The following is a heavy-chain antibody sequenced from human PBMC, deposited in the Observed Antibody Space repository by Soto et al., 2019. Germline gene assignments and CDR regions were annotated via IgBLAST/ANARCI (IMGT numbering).Heavy chain of an antibody. CDR1: GGTFSSYA. D-gene: IGHD3-16*01. CDR3: ARGGSEPGPYYYYGMHV. J-gene: IGHJ6*02. V-gene: IGHV1-69*12. Sequence: QVQLVQSGAEVKKPGCSVKVSCKASGGTFSSYAISWVRQAPGQGLEWMGGIIPIFGTANYEEKFQGRVKITAEESTGTAYMELSRLKSEDKAVYYCARGGSEPGPYYYYGMHVWRQGTTVTVSS. CDR2: IIPIFGTA.